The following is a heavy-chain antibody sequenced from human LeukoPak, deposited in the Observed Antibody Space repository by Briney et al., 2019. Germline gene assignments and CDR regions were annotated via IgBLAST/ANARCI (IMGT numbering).Heavy chain of an antibody. CDR3: ARVHEGDYDILTGYSETYYFDY. J-gene: IGHJ4*02. D-gene: IGHD3-9*01. V-gene: IGHV4-59*01. Sequence: SETLSLTCTVSGGSISSYYWNWIRQPPGKGLEWIGYIYYSGSTNYNPSLKSRVTISVDTSKNQFSLKLSSVTAADTAVYYCARVHEGDYDILTGYSETYYFDYWGQGTLVTVSS. CDR2: IYYSGST. CDR1: GGSISSYY.